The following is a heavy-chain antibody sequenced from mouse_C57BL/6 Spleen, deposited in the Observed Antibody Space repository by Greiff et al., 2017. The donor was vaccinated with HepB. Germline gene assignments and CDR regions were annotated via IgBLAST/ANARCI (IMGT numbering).Heavy chain of an antibody. D-gene: IGHD1-1*01. Sequence: QVQLQQPGAELVRPGSSVKLSCKASGYTFTSYWMHWVKQRPIQGLEWIGNIDPSDSETHYNQKFKDKATLTVDKSSSTAYMELHSLTSEDSAVYFCARGNYYGTPDYWGQGTTLTVSS. V-gene: IGHV1-52*01. CDR1: GYTFTSYW. CDR3: ARGNYYGTPDY. J-gene: IGHJ2*01. CDR2: IDPSDSET.